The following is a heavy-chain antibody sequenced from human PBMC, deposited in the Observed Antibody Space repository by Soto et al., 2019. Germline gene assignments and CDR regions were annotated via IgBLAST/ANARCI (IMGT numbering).Heavy chain of an antibody. Sequence: SETLSLTCTVSGGSITSYYWSWIRQPPGKGLEWIGFIYYSGNTNYNPSLKSRVTMSVDTSKNQFPLELRSVTAADTAVYYCASGRYVSSSVVDYWGQGTLVTVSS. CDR3: ASGRYVSSSVVDY. J-gene: IGHJ4*02. CDR1: GGSITSYY. V-gene: IGHV4-59*08. CDR2: IYYSGNT. D-gene: IGHD6-6*01.